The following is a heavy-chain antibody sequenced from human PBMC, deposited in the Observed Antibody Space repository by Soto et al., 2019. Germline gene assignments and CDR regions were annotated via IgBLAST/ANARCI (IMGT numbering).Heavy chain of an antibody. CDR3: AHRLSGYNWNGGYFDY. CDR1: GFSLTSRPMG. Sequence: QITLKESGPTRVKPTQTLTLTCTFSGFSLTSRPMGVGWIRQPPGKALERLVFIYWDDDKRYNPSLNSRLTITKDTSGNQGVLTMTNMDPVDTATYYCAHRLSGYNWNGGYFDYWGQGALVTVSS. D-gene: IGHD1-1*01. V-gene: IGHV2-5*02. J-gene: IGHJ4*02. CDR2: IYWDDDK.